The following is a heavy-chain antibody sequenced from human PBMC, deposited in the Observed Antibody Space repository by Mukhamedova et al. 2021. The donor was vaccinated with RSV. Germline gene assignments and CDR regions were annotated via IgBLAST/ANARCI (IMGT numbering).Heavy chain of an antibody. V-gene: IGHV3-33*01. CDR1: G. CDR2: IWYDESNK. J-gene: IGHJ4*02. Sequence: GMHWVRQAPGKGLEWVALIWYDESNKYYADSVKGRFTISRDNSKNTLYLQMESLRAEDTAAYYCARKYCGGLIDYWGQGTLVTAS. D-gene: IGHD2-21*01. CDR3: ARKYCGGLIDY.